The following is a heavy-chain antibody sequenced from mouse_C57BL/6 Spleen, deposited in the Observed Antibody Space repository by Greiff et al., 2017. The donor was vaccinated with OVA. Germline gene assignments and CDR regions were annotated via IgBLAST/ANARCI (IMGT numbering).Heavy chain of an antibody. CDR3: ARGGDYSVDY. Sequence: EVKLMESGPGLVKPSQSLSLTCSVTGYSITSGYYWNWIRQFPGNKLEWMGYISYDGSNNYNPSLKNRISITRDTSKNQFFLKLNSVTTEDTATYYCARGGDYSVDYWGQGTTLTVSS. J-gene: IGHJ2*01. CDR1: GYSITSGYY. V-gene: IGHV3-6*01. CDR2: ISYDGSN. D-gene: IGHD1-1*01.